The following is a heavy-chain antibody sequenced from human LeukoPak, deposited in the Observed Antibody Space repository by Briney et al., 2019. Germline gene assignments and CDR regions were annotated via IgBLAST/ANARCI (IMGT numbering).Heavy chain of an antibody. CDR2: ISGSGGTT. V-gene: IGHV3-23*01. CDR1: GFTFSSYA. CDR3: AKLTSLYFFDY. J-gene: IGHJ4*02. Sequence: GGSLRLSCAASGFTFSSYAMSWVRQAPGEGLEWVSVISGSGGTTYYADSVKGRFTISRDNSKNMLFLQMNSLRAEDTALYYCAKLTSLYFFDYWGQGTLVTVSS.